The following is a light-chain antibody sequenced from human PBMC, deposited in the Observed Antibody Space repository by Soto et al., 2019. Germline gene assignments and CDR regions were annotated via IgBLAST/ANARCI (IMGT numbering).Light chain of an antibody. J-gene: IGLJ1*01. CDR2: GVY. CDR1: SEDIGTYEY. Sequence: QSAPTQPATVSASPGQAITISRIGSSEDIGTYEYSSWHRHPPGKAPQLIIFGVYDRPSGVSDRLSGSKSGNTASLTIFGLQLEDEAVYYCSSYTSGSTLPWVFGTGTKVTVL. V-gene: IGLV2-14*01. CDR3: SSYTSGSTLPWV.